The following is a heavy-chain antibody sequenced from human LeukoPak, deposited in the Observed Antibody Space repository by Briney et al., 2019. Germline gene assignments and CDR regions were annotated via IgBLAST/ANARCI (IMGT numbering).Heavy chain of an antibody. D-gene: IGHD3-16*02. J-gene: IGHJ3*02. V-gene: IGHV4-34*01. CDR2: INHSGST. CDR3: ARSPYDYVWGSYRSDAFDI. CDR1: GGSISGYY. Sequence: SETLSLTCTVSGGSISGYYWSWIRQPPGKGLEWIGEINHSGSTNYNPSLKSRVTITVDTSKNQFSLKLSSVTAADTAVYYCARSPYDYVWGSYRSDAFDIWGQGTMVTVSS.